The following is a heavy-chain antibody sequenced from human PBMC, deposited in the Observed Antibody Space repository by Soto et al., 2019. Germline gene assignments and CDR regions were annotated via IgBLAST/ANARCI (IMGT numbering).Heavy chain of an antibody. CDR2: IKSKTDGGTT. CDR1: GFTFSNAW. CDR3: TTGFIAATATSQYFHYHMDV. Sequence: EVQLVESGGGLVKPGGSLRLSCAASGFTFSNAWMSWVRQAPGKGLEWVGRIKSKTDGGTTDYAAPDKVRFTISRDDSKITLNLQINSLKTEDTAVYYCTTGFIAATATSQYFHYHMDVWGKGTTVTVAS. D-gene: IGHD6-13*01. V-gene: IGHV3-15*01. J-gene: IGHJ6*03.